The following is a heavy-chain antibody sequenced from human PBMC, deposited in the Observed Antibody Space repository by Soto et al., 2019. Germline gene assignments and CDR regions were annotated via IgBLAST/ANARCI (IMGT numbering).Heavy chain of an antibody. V-gene: IGHV1-69*04. CDR1: GGTFSSYT. CDR3: ARDVRGDPLYYYFDY. D-gene: IGHD2-21*02. J-gene: IGHJ4*02. CDR2: IIPILGIA. Sequence: SVKVSCKASGGTFSSYTISWVRQAPGQGLEWMGRIIPILGIANYAQKFQGRVTITADKSTSTAYMELSSLRSEDTAVYYCARDVRGDPLYYYFDYWGQGTLVTVSS.